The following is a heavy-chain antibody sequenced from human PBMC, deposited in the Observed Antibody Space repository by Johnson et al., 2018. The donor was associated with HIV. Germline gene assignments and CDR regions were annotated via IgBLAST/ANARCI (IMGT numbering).Heavy chain of an antibody. V-gene: IGHV3-43D*03. CDR2: ISWDGGST. Sequence: VQLVESGGGLVQPGGSLRLSCAASGFTFDDYAMHWVRQAPGKGLEWVSLISWDGGSTYYADSVKGRFTISRDNSKNSLYLQMNSLRAEDTALYYCAKDIGSGSGSYNAVDIWGQGTMVTVSS. CDR1: GFTFDDYA. CDR3: AKDIGSGSGSYNAVDI. D-gene: IGHD3-10*01. J-gene: IGHJ3*02.